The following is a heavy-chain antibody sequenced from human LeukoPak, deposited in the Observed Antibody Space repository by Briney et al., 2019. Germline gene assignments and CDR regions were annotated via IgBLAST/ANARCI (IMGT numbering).Heavy chain of an antibody. D-gene: IGHD6-13*01. CDR2: IYWNDDK. J-gene: IGHJ5*02. CDR1: GFSLSTSGVG. CDR3: AHRPRWILAAAATWRNWFDP. V-gene: IGHV2-5*01. Sequence: SGPTLVNATQTLTLTCTFSGFSLSTSGVGVGWIRQPPGKALEWLALIYWNDDKRYSPSLKSRLTITKDTSKNQVVLTMTNMDPVDTATYYCAHRPRWILAAAATWRNWFDPWGQGTLVTVSS.